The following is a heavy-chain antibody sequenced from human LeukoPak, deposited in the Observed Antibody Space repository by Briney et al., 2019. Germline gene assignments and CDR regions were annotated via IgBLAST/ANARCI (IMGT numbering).Heavy chain of an antibody. Sequence: KASETLSLTGAVSGGSISSSNWWSWVRQPPGKGLEWIGEIYHSGSTNYNPSLKSRVTISVDKSKNQFSLKLSSVTAADTAVYYCARESRGSGSYQYYFDYWGQGTLVAVSS. CDR1: GGSISSSNW. CDR3: ARESRGSGSYQYYFDY. J-gene: IGHJ4*02. D-gene: IGHD3-10*01. V-gene: IGHV4-4*02. CDR2: IYHSGST.